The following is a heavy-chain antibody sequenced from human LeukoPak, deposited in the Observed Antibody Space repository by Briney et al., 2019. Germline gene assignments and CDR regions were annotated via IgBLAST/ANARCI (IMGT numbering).Heavy chain of an antibody. Sequence: SETLSLTCAVSGASVSGSNYYWGWIRRPPGKGLEWIGNIYSSGSTYYNASLQSRVTISIDTSKNQFSLRLNSVTAADTAMYYCAKSGGYGLIDYWGQGTRVSVSS. V-gene: IGHV4-39*01. CDR2: IYSSGST. J-gene: IGHJ4*02. CDR1: GASVSGSNYY. D-gene: IGHD1-26*01. CDR3: AKSGGYGLIDY.